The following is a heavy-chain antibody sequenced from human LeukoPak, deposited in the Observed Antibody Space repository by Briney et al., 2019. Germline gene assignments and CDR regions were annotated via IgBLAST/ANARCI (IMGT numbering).Heavy chain of an antibody. V-gene: IGHV4-39*07. CDR1: GGSISTSNYY. CDR2: IFYSGST. Sequence: SETLSLTCTVSGGSISTSNYYWGWIRQPPGNGLEWIGNIFYSGSTYYSPSLRSRVTISLDTSRNQFSLKQSSVTAADTAVYYCASKVTYNWFDPWGQGTLVTVSS. CDR3: ASKVTYNWFDP. J-gene: IGHJ5*02. D-gene: IGHD2-21*02.